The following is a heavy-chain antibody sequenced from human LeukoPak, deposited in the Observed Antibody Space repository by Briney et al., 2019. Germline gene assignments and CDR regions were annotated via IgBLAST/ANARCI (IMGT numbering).Heavy chain of an antibody. V-gene: IGHV4-61*02. D-gene: IGHD3-10*01. CDR2: IYTSGST. J-gene: IGHJ6*03. CDR1: GDSTSSGSYY. CDR3: ARGSAGLLWFGELSPSWNYYYYYYMDV. Sequence: PSETLSLTCSVSGDSTSSGSYYWSWIRQPAGKGLEWIGRIYTSGSTNYNPSLKSRVTMSVDTSKNQFSLKLSSVTAADTAVYYCARGSAGLLWFGELSPSWNYYYYYYMDVWGKGTTVTISS.